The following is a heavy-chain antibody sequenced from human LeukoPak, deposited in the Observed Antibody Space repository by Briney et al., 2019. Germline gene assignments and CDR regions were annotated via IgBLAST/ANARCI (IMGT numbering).Heavy chain of an antibody. V-gene: IGHV3-7*04. J-gene: IGHJ6*02. CDR2: IKQDGSEK. D-gene: IGHD3-3*01. CDR3: ARAYYDFWSGYYYYYYYGMDV. Sequence: GGSLRLSCAASGFTFSSYWMSWVRQAPGKGLEWVASIKQDGSEKYVDSVKGRFTISRDNAKNSLYLQMNSLRVEDTAVYYYARAYYDFWSGYYYYYYYGMDVWGQGTTVTVSS. CDR1: GFTFSSYW.